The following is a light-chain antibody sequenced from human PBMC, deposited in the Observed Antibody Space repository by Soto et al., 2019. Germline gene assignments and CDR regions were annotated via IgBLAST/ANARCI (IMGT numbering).Light chain of an antibody. Sequence: EIVLTQSPGTVSLSPGERATLSCRASQSVSSSSLAWYQQRPGQAPRLLIFTASSRATGTPARFSGSGSGTDFTLNISRLEPEDFAVYYCQHYGNSPPYTFGQGTKVDIK. V-gene: IGKV3-20*01. J-gene: IGKJ2*01. CDR2: TAS. CDR1: QSVSSSS. CDR3: QHYGNSPPYT.